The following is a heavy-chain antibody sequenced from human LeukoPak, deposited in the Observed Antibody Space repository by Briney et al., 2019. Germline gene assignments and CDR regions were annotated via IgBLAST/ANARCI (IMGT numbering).Heavy chain of an antibody. Sequence: GGSLRLSCAASGFTFSSYSMNWVRLAPGKGLKWVSYISSSSGGIRYADSVKGRFTISRDNAKNSLYLQMNSLRDEDTAVYYCARDWSYAFDYWSQGILVTVSS. CDR2: ISSSSGGI. CDR1: GFTFSSYS. CDR3: ARDWSYAFDY. D-gene: IGHD1-26*01. J-gene: IGHJ4*02. V-gene: IGHV3-48*02.